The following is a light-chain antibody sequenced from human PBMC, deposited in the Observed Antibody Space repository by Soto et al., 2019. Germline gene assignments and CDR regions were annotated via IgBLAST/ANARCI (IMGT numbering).Light chain of an antibody. Sequence: QSALTQPPSASGSPGQSVTISCTGTSSDVGGYNYVSWYQQHPGKAPKLMIYEVSKRPSGVPDRCSGSKSGNTASLTVSGLQAEDEDDYYCSLYAGSNNLVFGGGTKLTVL. CDR1: SSDVGGYNY. CDR3: SLYAGSNNLV. J-gene: IGLJ2*01. V-gene: IGLV2-8*01. CDR2: EVS.